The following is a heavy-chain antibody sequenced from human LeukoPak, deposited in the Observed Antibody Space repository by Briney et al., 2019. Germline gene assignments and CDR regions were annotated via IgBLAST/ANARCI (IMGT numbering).Heavy chain of an antibody. CDR2: INHSGST. CDR3: ARDDYGDYGFYY. V-gene: IGHV4-34*01. CDR1: GGSFSGYY. J-gene: IGHJ4*02. D-gene: IGHD4-17*01. Sequence: PSETLSLTCAVYGGSFSGYYWSWIRQPPGKGLEWIGEINHSGSTNYNPSLKSRVTISVDTSKNQFSLKLSSVAAADTAAYYCARDDYGDYGFYYWGQGTLVTVSS.